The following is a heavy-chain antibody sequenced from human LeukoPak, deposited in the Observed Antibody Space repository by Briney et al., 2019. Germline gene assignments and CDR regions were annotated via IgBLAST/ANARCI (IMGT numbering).Heavy chain of an antibody. D-gene: IGHD2/OR15-2a*01. Sequence: SETLSLTCTVSGASISNTYYWSWIRQLPGKGLEWIGNLYNIGSITYKPSLKSRVTMSVDMSKNQFSLRLTSVTAADTAVYFCATNSTGSAFDFWGQGVLVTVSP. CDR1: GASISNTYY. CDR3: ATNSTGSAFDF. V-gene: IGHV4-59*08. CDR2: LYNIGSI. J-gene: IGHJ4*02.